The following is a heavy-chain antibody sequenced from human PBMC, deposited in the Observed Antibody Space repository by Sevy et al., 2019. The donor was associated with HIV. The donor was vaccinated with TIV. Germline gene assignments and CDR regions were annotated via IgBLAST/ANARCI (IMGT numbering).Heavy chain of an antibody. CDR3: AKRGGQYDLGMDV. Sequence: GGSLRLSCAASGFTFSSYEMKWVRQAPGKGLEWVSYISSSGSTIYYADSVRGRFTISRDNAKKSLYLQMNSLRAEDTAVYYCAKRGGQYDLGMDVWGQGTTVTVSS. J-gene: IGHJ6*02. D-gene: IGHD3-3*01. V-gene: IGHV3-48*03. CDR2: ISSSGSTI. CDR1: GFTFSSYE.